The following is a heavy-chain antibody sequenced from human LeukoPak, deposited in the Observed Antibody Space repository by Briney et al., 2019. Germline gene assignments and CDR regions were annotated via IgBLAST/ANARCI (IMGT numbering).Heavy chain of an antibody. V-gene: IGHV4-59*01. J-gene: IGHJ6*03. D-gene: IGHD3-3*01. Sequence: PSETLSLTCTVSGGSISSYYWSWLRQPPGKGLEWLGYIYYSGSTNYNPSLKSRVTISVDTSKNQFSLKLSSVTAADTAVYYCARGVRYDFWSGYYEGAYYYYYMDVWGKGTTVTVSS. CDR1: GGSISSYY. CDR3: ARGVRYDFWSGYYEGAYYYYYMDV. CDR2: IYYSGST.